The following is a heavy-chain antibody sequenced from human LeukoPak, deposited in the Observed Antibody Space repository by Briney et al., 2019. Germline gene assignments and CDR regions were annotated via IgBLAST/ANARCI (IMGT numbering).Heavy chain of an antibody. D-gene: IGHD2-21*01. Sequence: PSETLSLTYSVSGDSQNTQLWIGLGQTPGKELEWIGFVASSGTSNYNPSLKSRVSISIDTSKNQFSLALTSVTPADTAVYYCGKDVRGVVNFNCSDPWGQGTLVSVSS. CDR3: GKDVRGVVNFNCSDP. CDR1: GDSQNTQL. V-gene: IGHV4-59*11. CDR2: VASSGTS. J-gene: IGHJ5*02.